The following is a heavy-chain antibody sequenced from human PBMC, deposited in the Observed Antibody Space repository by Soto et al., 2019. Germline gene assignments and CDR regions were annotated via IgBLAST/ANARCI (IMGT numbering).Heavy chain of an antibody. V-gene: IGHV3-30-3*01. Sequence: QVQLVESGGGVVQPGRSLRLSCAASGFTFSSYAMHWVRQAPGKGLEWVAVISSDGSKKYYAHSLKGRFTISRDNSKNTLYLQMDSLRAEDTAVYYCASPFCSGRRCFLYFCGMDVWGQGTTVSVSS. J-gene: IGHJ6*02. CDR1: GFTFSSYA. D-gene: IGHD2-15*01. CDR3: ASPFCSGRRCFLYFCGMDV. CDR2: ISSDGSKK.